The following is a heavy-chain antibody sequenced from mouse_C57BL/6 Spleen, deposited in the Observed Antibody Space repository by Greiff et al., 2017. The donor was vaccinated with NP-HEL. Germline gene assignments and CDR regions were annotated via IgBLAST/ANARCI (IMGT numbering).Heavy chain of an antibody. CDR1: GFNIKDYY. D-gene: IGHD2-4*01. V-gene: IGHV14-2*01. CDR3: ARGDPTRIPWYFDY. Sequence: VHVKQSGAELVKPGASVKLSCTASGFNIKDYYMHWVKQRTEQGLEWIGRIDPEDGETKYAPKFQGKATITADTSSNTAYLQLSSLTAEDTAVDYCARGDPTRIPWYFDYWGQGTTLTVSS. CDR2: IDPEDGET. J-gene: IGHJ2*01.